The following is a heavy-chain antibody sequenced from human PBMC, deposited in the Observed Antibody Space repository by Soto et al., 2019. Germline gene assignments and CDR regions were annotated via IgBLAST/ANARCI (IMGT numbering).Heavy chain of an antibody. D-gene: IGHD3-10*01. V-gene: IGHV3-48*02. CDR3: ARDLGSWSSGGIDY. J-gene: IGHJ4*02. CDR2: ISSSSSTI. Sequence: GGSLRLSCAASGFTCSSYSMNWVRQAPGKGLEWVSYISSSSSTIYYADSVKGRFTISRDNAKNSLYLQMNSLRDEDTAVYYSARDLGSWSSGGIDYWGQGTLVTVSS. CDR1: GFTCSSYS.